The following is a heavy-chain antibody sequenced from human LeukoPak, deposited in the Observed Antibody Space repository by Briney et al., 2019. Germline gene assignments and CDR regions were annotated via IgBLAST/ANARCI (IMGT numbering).Heavy chain of an antibody. V-gene: IGHV3-48*04. CDR3: AKDHGPKYYGSGSYPNY. CDR1: GFTFSSYS. Sequence: GRSLRLSCAASGFTFSSYSMNWARQAPGKGLEWVSYISSSSSTIYYADSVKGRFTISRDNAKNSLYLQMNSLRAEDTAVYYCAKDHGPKYYGSGSYPNYWGQGTLVTVSS. J-gene: IGHJ4*02. D-gene: IGHD3-10*01. CDR2: ISSSSSTI.